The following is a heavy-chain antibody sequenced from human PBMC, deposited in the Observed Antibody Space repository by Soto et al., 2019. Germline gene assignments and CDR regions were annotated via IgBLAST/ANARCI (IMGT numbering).Heavy chain of an antibody. V-gene: IGHV5-51*01. CDR2: IYPGDSDT. J-gene: IGHJ6*02. Sequence: ESLKISCKGSGYTFTNYWIGWVRQMPGKGPEWMGIIYPGDSDTKYNPSFQGQVTISADKSITTTYLQWSSLKASDTAIYYCAASIFYYGMDVWGQGTTVTVSS. CDR3: AASIFYYGMDV. CDR1: GYTFTNYW.